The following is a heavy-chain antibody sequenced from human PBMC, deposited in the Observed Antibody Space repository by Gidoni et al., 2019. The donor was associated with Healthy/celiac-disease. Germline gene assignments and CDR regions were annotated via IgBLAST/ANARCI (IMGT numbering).Heavy chain of an antibody. CDR1: GGSISSGSYY. CDR2: IYTSGST. V-gene: IGHV4-61*02. CDR3: ARGSIVVVPAAAYNWFDP. D-gene: IGHD2-2*01. J-gene: IGHJ5*02. Sequence: QVQLQESGPGLVKPSQTLSLTCTVSGGSISSGSYYWSWIRQPAGKGLEWIGRIYTSGSTNYNPSLKSRVTISVDTSKNQFSLKLSSVTAADTAVYYCARGSIVVVPAAAYNWFDPWGQGTLVTVSS.